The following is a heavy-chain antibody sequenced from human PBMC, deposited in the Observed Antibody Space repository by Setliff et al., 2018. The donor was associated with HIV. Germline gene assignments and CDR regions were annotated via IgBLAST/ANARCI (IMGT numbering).Heavy chain of an antibody. CDR3: AKGLDYVDSSGYSYFRL. CDR1: GFTVSSSY. D-gene: IGHD3-22*01. J-gene: IGHJ4*02. CDR2: IYSGGTT. V-gene: IGHV3-53*01. Sequence: GGSLRLSCEASGFTVSSSYMAWVRQAPGKGLEWVSIIYSGGTTYYADSVKGRFTISRDNSKNALYLEMNNLRAEDTAIYYCAKGLDYVDSSGYSYFRLWGQGTQVTVSS.